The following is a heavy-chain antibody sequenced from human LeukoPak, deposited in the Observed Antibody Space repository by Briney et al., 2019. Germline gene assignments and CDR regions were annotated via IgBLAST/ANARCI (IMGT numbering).Heavy chain of an antibody. D-gene: IGHD1-26*01. CDR1: GFTFSSYA. V-gene: IGHV3-23*01. Sequence: PGGSLRLSCAASGFTFSSYAMGWVRQAPGKGLEWVSAISGSGGSTYYADSVKGRFTISRDNSKNTLYLQMNSLRAEDTAVYYCAKDVERRGSAFDIWGQGTMVTVSS. CDR2: ISGSGGST. CDR3: AKDVERRGSAFDI. J-gene: IGHJ3*02.